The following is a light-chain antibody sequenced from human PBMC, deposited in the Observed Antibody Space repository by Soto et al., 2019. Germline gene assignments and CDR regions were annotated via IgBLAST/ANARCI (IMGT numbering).Light chain of an antibody. CDR1: SSNIGAGYD. CDR2: GNS. J-gene: IGLJ1*01. CDR3: QSYDSSLSGSYV. Sequence: QPALTQPASVSSAPLRRVTISYTRSSSNIGAGYDVHWYQQLPGTAPKLLIYGNSNRPSGVPDRFSGSKSGTSASLAITGLQAEDEADYYCQSYDSSLSGSYVFGTGTKVTVL. V-gene: IGLV1-40*01.